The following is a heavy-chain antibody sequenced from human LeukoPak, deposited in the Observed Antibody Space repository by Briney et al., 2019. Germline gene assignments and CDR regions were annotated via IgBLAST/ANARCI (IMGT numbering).Heavy chain of an antibody. CDR1: GGSFSGYY. J-gene: IGHJ4*02. D-gene: IGHD2-2*01. V-gene: IGHV4-34*01. Sequence: PSETLSLTCAVYGGSFSGYYWSWIRQPPGKGLEWIGEINHSGSTNYNPSLKSRVTISVDTSKNQFSLKLSSVTAADTAVYYCARPIGHCTSSSCYQYFDFWGQGTLVTVSS. CDR3: ARPIGHCTSSSCYQYFDF. CDR2: INHSGST.